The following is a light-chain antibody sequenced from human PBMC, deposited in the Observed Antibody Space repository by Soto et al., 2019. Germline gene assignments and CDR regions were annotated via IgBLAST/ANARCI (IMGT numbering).Light chain of an antibody. J-gene: IGLJ2*01. CDR2: EVT. CDR1: SSDVGGHNY. CDR3: SSYTSSTTLDVV. V-gene: IGLV2-14*01. Sequence: QSALTQPASVSGSPGQSITISCTGTSSDVGGHNYVSWYQQHPGTAPKLMIYEVTNRPSGVSNRFSGSKSGNTASLTISGLQAEDEADYYCSSYTSSTTLDVVFGEGTQLTVL.